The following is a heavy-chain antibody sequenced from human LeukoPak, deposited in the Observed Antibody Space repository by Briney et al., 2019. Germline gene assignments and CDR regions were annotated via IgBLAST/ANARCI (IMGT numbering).Heavy chain of an antibody. CDR2: IYYSGST. CDR1: GGSISSSSYY. J-gene: IGHJ6*02. CDR3: ARVADIVVVPAYYYYGMDV. D-gene: IGHD2-2*01. Sequence: SETLSLTCTVSGGSISSSSYYWGWIRQPPGKGLEWIGSIYYSGSTYYNPSLKSRVTISVDTSKNQFSLKLSSVTAADTAVYYCARVADIVVVPAYYYYGMDVWGQGTTVTVS. V-gene: IGHV4-39*01.